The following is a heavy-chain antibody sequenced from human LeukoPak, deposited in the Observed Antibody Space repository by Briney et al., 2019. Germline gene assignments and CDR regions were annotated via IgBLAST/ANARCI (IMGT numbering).Heavy chain of an antibody. D-gene: IGHD6-13*01. J-gene: IGHJ4*02. V-gene: IGHV4-34*01. CDR1: GGSFSGYY. CDR3: ARDHGTSAWYFY. Sequence: SETLSLTCAVYGGSFSGYYWSWIRQPPGKGLEWIGEINHSGSTNYNPSLKSRVTISLDTSKNQLSLRLSSVTAADTAVYFCARDHGTSAWYFYWGQGTLVSVSS. CDR2: INHSGST.